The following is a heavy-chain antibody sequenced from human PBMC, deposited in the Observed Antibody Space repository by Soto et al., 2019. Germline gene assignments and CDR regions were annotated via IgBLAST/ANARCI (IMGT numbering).Heavy chain of an antibody. CDR2: IDYSGST. V-gene: IGHV4-59*01. Sequence: SETLSLTCTVSGGSIGTYYWSWIRQPPGKGLELIGYIDYSGSTNYSPSLKSRVTISLDTSKSQFSLRLNSVTAADTAVYYCARVRRSSSRPDAFDVWGQGTMVTVS. J-gene: IGHJ3*01. CDR1: GGSIGTYY. D-gene: IGHD6-13*01. CDR3: ARVRRSSSRPDAFDV.